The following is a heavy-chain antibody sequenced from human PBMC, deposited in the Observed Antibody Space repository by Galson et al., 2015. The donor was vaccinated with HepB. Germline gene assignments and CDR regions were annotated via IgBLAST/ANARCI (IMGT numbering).Heavy chain of an antibody. Sequence: SLRLSCAASGFTFGDYSMSWFRQAPGKGLEWVGSIRSKAYGGTTEYVASVKRRFTISRDDFKSIAYLQINSLKTEDTAVYYCTGDRKGGYGPFDYWGQGTLVTVSS. J-gene: IGHJ4*02. D-gene: IGHD5-12*01. CDR1: GFTFGDYS. CDR2: IRSKAYGGTT. V-gene: IGHV3-49*03. CDR3: TGDRKGGYGPFDY.